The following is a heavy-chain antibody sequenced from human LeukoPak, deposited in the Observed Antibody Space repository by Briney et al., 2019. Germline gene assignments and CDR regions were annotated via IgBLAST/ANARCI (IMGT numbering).Heavy chain of an antibody. V-gene: IGHV3-7*01. Sequence: GGSLRLSCAASGFTFSAYWMSWVRQAPGKGLEWVANIKQDGSEKYYVDSVKGRFTISRDNAKNSLYLQMDSLRAEDTAVYYCAREGAHCSSTRCYGLRAFDIWGQGTMVTVSS. J-gene: IGHJ3*02. D-gene: IGHD2-2*01. CDR1: GFTFSAYW. CDR3: AREGAHCSSTRCYGLRAFDI. CDR2: IKQDGSEK.